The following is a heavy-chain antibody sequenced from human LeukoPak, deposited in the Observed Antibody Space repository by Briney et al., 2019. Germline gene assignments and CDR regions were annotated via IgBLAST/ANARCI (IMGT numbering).Heavy chain of an antibody. Sequence: ASVKVSCKASGYTFTGYYMHWVRQAPGQGLEWMGWINPNSGGTNYAQKFQGRVTMTRDTSITTAYMELSSLRSDDTAIYYCARDGYYGSGSYFRRYFDFWGQGTLVTVSS. J-gene: IGHJ4*02. V-gene: IGHV1-2*02. CDR2: INPNSGGT. D-gene: IGHD3-10*01. CDR1: GYTFTGYY. CDR3: ARDGYYGSGSYFRRYFDF.